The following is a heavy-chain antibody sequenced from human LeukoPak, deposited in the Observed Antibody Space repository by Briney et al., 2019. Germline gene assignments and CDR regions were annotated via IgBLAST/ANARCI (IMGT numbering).Heavy chain of an antibody. D-gene: IGHD3-16*01. CDR1: DDSISDYY. V-gene: IGHV4-59*01. CDR2: FYNSGRS. CDR3: TRGAGWLIDY. Sequence: NPSETLSLTCTVSDDSISDYYRGWIRQPPGKGLEWIGYFYNSGRSTYNPSLKSRVTISADTSKNHFSLKLNSVTTADTAVYYCTRGAGWLIDYWGQGILVTVFS. J-gene: IGHJ4*02.